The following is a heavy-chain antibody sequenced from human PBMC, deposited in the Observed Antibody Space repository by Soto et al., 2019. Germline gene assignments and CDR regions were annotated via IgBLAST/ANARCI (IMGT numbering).Heavy chain of an antibody. V-gene: IGHV3-30-3*01. CDR3: ARALGPYYYYGMDV. J-gene: IGHJ6*02. D-gene: IGHD3-16*01. CDR2: ISYDGSNK. Sequence: PGGSLRLSCAASGFTFSSYAMHWVRQAPGKGLEWVAVISYDGSNKYYADSVKGRFTISRDNSKNTLYLQMNSLRAEDTAVYYCARALGPYYYYGMDVWGQGTTVTVSS. CDR1: GFTFSSYA.